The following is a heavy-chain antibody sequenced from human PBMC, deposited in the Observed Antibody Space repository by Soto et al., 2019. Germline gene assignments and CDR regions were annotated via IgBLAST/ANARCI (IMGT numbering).Heavy chain of an antibody. Sequence: GGSLRLSCAASGFTFDDYAMHWVRQAPGKGLEWVSGISWNSGSIGYADSVKGRFTISRDNAKNSLYLQMNSLRAEDTALYYCAKDPYGDYADPAWDGNWFDPWGQGTLVTVSS. CDR2: ISWNSGSI. D-gene: IGHD4-17*01. V-gene: IGHV3-9*01. CDR3: AKDPYGDYADPAWDGNWFDP. CDR1: GFTFDDYA. J-gene: IGHJ5*02.